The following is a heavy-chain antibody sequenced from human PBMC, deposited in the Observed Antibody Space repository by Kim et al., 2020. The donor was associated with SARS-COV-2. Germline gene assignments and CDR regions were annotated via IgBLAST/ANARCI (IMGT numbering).Heavy chain of an antibody. V-gene: IGHV3-13*01. CDR3: ARGRFSRIAAAGDFDY. J-gene: IGHJ4*02. Sequence: GGSLRLSCAASGFTFSGYDMHWVRQATGKGLEWVSAIGTAGDTYYPGSVKGRFTISRENAKNSLYLQMNSLRAGDTAVYYCARGRFSRIAAAGDFDYWGQGTLVPISS. D-gene: IGHD6-13*01. CDR2: IGTAGDT. CDR1: GFTFSGYD.